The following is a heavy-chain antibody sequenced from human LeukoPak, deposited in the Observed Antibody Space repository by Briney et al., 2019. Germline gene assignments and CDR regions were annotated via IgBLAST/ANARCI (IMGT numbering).Heavy chain of an antibody. CDR1: GFIFTDYY. CDR2: NDSGSTST. D-gene: IGHD6-19*01. Sequence: PGGSLRLSCAASGFIFTDYYMSWVRQAPGKGLEWVSFNDSGSTSTKYADSVKGRYSISRDNAKNTLYLHMNSLRAEDTAVYYCARGRLSSGWYDDWGQGTLVTVSS. J-gene: IGHJ4*02. CDR3: ARGRLSSGWYDD. V-gene: IGHV3-11*06.